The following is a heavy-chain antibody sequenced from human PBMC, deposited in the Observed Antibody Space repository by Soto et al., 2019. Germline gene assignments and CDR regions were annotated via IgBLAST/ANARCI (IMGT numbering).Heavy chain of an antibody. CDR3: ASGAFDYESSTAAAMCAF. CDR2: IIPIFNIS. Sequence: QVQLVQSGAEVKKPGSSVKVSCKASGGTFSSYTFSWVRQAPGQGLEWVGKIIPIFNISNYAQRFQGRVSITPDKSTGTAYMELSSLRSDDTAVYYCASGAFDYESSTAAAMCAFWGQGTLITVSS. J-gene: IGHJ4*02. V-gene: IGHV1-69*02. CDR1: GGTFSSYT. D-gene: IGHD2-2*01.